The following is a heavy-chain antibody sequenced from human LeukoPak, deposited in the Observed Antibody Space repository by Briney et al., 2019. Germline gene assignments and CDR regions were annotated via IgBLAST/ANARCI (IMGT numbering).Heavy chain of an antibody. D-gene: IGHD5-24*01. CDR2: IIPIFSTA. CDR1: GGTFSNYA. V-gene: IGHV1-69*06. Sequence: SVKVSCKASGGTFSNYAISWVRQAPGQGLEWMGGIIPIFSTANYAQKFQGRVTITADKSTSTAYMELSSLRSEDTAVYYCARELQSTGFDYWGQGTLVTVSS. J-gene: IGHJ4*02. CDR3: ARELQSTGFDY.